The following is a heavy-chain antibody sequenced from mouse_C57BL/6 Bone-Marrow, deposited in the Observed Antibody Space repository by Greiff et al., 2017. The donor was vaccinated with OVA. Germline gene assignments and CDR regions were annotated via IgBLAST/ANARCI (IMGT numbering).Heavy chain of an antibody. V-gene: IGHV5-6*02. D-gene: IGHD1-1*01. Sequence: DVKLVESGGDLVKPGGSLKLSCAASGFTFSSYGMSWVRQTPDKRLEWVATISSGGSYTYYPDSVKGRFTISRDNAKNTLYLQMSSLKSEDTAMYYCARGSSYCWYFDVWGTGTTVTVSS. CDR1: GFTFSSYG. CDR3: ARGSSYCWYFDV. J-gene: IGHJ1*03. CDR2: ISSGGSYT.